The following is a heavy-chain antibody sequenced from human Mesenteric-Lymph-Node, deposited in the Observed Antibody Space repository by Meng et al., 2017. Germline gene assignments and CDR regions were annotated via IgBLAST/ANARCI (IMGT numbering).Heavy chain of an antibody. J-gene: IGHJ5*02. V-gene: IGHV4-30-2*01. Sequence: QVQLTESGPGLVRPSQPLSLTCAVSGDSITSGDYSWTWIRQPTGKGLEWIGYIYHGVNIYYTPSLRSRVTISVDKSRNQFSLKLTSVSAADTAVYYCVRDTRRGGGWFDPWGQGTLVTVSS. D-gene: IGHD3-10*01. CDR3: VRDTRRGGGWFDP. CDR2: IYHGVNI. CDR1: GDSITSGDYS.